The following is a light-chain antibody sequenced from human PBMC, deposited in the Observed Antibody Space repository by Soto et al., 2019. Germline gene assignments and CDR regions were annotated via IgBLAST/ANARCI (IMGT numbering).Light chain of an antibody. CDR3: LQDHGFPLT. J-gene: IGKJ4*01. Sequence: AIQMTQSPSSLSASVGDRVTITCRATQAIREDLGWYQQKPGKAPKLLIYAASSLQSEVPSRFSGRGSGTDFTLTISSLQPEDFATYFCLQDHGFPLTFGGGTKVEIK. CDR2: AAS. V-gene: IGKV1-6*01. CDR1: QAIRED.